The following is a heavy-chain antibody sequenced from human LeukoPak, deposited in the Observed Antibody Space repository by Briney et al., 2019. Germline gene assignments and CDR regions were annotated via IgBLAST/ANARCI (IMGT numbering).Heavy chain of an antibody. CDR2: ISWNSGSI. V-gene: IGHV3-9*01. CDR1: GFTFDDYA. CDR3: AKGSTVTTLFDY. J-gene: IGHJ4*02. Sequence: GGSPRLSCAASGFTFDDYAMHWVRQAPGRGLEWVSGISWNSGSIGYADSVKGRFTISRDNAKNSLYLQMNSLRAEDTALYYCAKGSTVTTLFDYWGQGTLVTVSS. D-gene: IGHD4-17*01.